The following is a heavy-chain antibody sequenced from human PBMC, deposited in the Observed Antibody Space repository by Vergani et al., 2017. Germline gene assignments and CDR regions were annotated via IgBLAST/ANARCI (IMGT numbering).Heavy chain of an antibody. V-gene: IGHV3-74*01. CDR2: INSDGSST. J-gene: IGHJ4*02. CDR1: GFTFSSYW. D-gene: IGHD3-3*01. Sequence: EVQLVESGGGLVQPGGSLRLSCAASGFTFSSYWMHWVRQAPGKGLVWVSRINSDGSSTSYADSVKGRFTISRDNAKNTLYLQMDSLRAEDTAVYYCARDGFSDYDFWSGYYDYGLDYWGQGTLVTVSS. CDR3: ARDGFSDYDFWSGYYDYGLDY.